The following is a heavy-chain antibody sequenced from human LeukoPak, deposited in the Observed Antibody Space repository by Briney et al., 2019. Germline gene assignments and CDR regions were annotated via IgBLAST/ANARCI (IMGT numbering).Heavy chain of an antibody. J-gene: IGHJ5*02. CDR2: IYYSGST. D-gene: IGHD3-10*01. CDR3: ARGGRITMVRGVMSWFDP. V-gene: IGHV4-59*01. CDR1: GGSISSYY. Sequence: SETLSLTCTVSGGSISSYYWSWIRQPPGKGLEWIGYIYYSGSTNYNPSLKSRVTISVDTSKNQFSLKLSSVTAADTAVYYCARGGRITMVRGVMSWFDPWGQGTLVTVSS.